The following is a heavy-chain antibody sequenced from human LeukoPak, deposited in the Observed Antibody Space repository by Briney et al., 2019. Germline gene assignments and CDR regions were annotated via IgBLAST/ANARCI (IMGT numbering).Heavy chain of an antibody. CDR1: GFTFNSYA. Sequence: GGSLRLSCAASGFTFNSYAMSWVRQAPWERLQWVSGISDSGGNTYYADSVKGRFTISRDNSKNTLYLQMNSLRAEDTAVYYCAKDDTTTVYYFDYWGQGTLVTVSS. J-gene: IGHJ4*02. CDR2: ISDSGGNT. D-gene: IGHD4-4*01. CDR3: AKDDTTTVYYFDY. V-gene: IGHV3-23*01.